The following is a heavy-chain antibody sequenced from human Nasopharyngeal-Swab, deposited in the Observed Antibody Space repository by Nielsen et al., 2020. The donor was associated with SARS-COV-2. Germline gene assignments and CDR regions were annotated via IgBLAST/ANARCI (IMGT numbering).Heavy chain of an antibody. V-gene: IGHV1-24*01. D-gene: IGHD6-19*01. CDR1: GYTLTELS. CDR2: FDPEDGET. CDR3: ATGAAVAGTPISYYYYYGMDV. J-gene: IGHJ6*02. Sequence: ASVKVSCKVSGYTLTELSMHWVRQAPGKGLEWMGGFDPEDGETIYAQKFQGRVTMTEDTSTDTAYMELSSLRSEDTAVYYCATGAAVAGTPISYYYYYGMDVWGQGTTVTASS.